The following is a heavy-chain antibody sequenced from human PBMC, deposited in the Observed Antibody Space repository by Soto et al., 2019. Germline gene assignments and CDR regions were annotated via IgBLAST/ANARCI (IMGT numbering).Heavy chain of an antibody. V-gene: IGHV3-30*18. CDR1: GFTFSSYG. J-gene: IGHJ4*02. CDR2: ISYDGSNK. CDR3: AKDLTTVVTASSY. D-gene: IGHD4-17*01. Sequence: QVQLVESGGGVVQPGRSLRLSCAASGFTFSSYGMHWVRQAPGKGLEWVAVISYDGSNKYYADSVKGRFTISRDNSKNTLYLQMNSLRAEDTAVYYCAKDLTTVVTASSYWGQGTLVTVSS.